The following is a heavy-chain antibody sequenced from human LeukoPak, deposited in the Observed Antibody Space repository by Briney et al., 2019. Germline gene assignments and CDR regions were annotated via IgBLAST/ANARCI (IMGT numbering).Heavy chain of an antibody. J-gene: IGHJ4*02. CDR2: IYYSGST. CDR3: ARSVTGYYPYYFDY. V-gene: IGHV4-31*03. Sequence: SETLSLTCTVSGGSISSGGYYWSWIRQHPGKGLEWIGYIYYSGSTYYNPSLKSRVTISVDTSKNQFSLKLSSVTAADTAVYYCARSVTGYYPYYFDYWGQGTLLTVSS. D-gene: IGHD3-9*01. CDR1: GGSISSGGYY.